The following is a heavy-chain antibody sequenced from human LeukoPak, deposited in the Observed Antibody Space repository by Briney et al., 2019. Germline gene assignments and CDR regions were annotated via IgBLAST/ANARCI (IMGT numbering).Heavy chain of an antibody. D-gene: IGHD6-13*01. CDR1: GFTFSSYA. CDR3: AKGGSWYYFDY. V-gene: IGHV3-23*01. Sequence: QTGGSLRLFCAASGFTFSSYAMSWVRQAPGKGLEWVSAISGSGGSTYYADSVKGRFTISRDSSKNTLYLQMNSLRAEDTAVYYCAKGGSWYYFDYWGQGTLVTVSS. J-gene: IGHJ4*02. CDR2: ISGSGGST.